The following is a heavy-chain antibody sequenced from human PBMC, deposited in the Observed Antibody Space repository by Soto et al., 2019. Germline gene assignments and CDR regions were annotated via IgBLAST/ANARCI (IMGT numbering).Heavy chain of an antibody. D-gene: IGHD6-13*01. J-gene: IGHJ5*02. Sequence: PSETLSLTNTVSGGSISSSIFHWGWVRQPPGKGLEWIGSIYYSGSTYYSPSLKSLVTISVDTSKNQFSLKLSSVTAADTAVYYCARRERAAGTDWWFDPWGQGTLVT. V-gene: IGHV4-39*01. CDR1: GGSISSSIFH. CDR2: IYYSGST. CDR3: ARRERAAGTDWWFDP.